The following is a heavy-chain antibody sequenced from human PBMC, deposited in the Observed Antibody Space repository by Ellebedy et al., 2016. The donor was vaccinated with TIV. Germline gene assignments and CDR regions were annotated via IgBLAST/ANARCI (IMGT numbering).Heavy chain of an antibody. CDR2: ISSSSSYI. CDR3: ARASGLGSSGFDP. D-gene: IGHD6-25*01. CDR1: GFTFSSYS. V-gene: IGHV3-21*01. Sequence: GESLKISCAASGFTFSSYSMNWVRQAPGKGLEWVSSISSSSSYIYYADSVKGRFTISKDNAKNTLYLQMNSLRAEDTAVYYCARASGLGSSGFDPWGQGTLVTVSS. J-gene: IGHJ5*02.